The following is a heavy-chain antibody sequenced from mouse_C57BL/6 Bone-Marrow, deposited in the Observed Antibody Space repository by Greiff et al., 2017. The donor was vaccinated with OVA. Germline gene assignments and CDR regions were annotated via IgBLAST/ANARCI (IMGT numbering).Heavy chain of an antibody. J-gene: IGHJ3*01. CDR3: ASLAY. V-gene: IGHV2-2*01. CDR1: GFSFTSYG. Sequence: VKLVESGPGLVQPSQCLSITCTVSGFSFTSYGVHWVRQSPGKGLEWLGVIWSGGSTDYNAAFISRLSISKDNSKSQVFFKMNSLQADDTAIYYCASLAYWGQGTLVTVSA. CDR2: IWSGGST.